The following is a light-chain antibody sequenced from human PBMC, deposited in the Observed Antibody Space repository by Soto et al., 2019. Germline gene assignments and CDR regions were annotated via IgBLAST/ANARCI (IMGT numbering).Light chain of an antibody. CDR3: QQYYSYLIT. Sequence: AIRMTQSPSPLSASTGDRVSITCRASQGISSYLAWYQQKPGKAPKLLMYAASTLQSGVPSRFSGSGSGTDFTLTISCLQSEDFATYYCQQYYSYLITFGQGTRLEIK. CDR2: AAS. CDR1: QGISSY. J-gene: IGKJ5*01. V-gene: IGKV1-8*01.